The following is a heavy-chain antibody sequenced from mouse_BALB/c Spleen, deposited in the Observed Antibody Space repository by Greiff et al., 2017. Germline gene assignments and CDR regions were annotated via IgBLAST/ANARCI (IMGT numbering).Heavy chain of an antibody. CDR2: IYPGNSDT. J-gene: IGHJ1*01. CDR1: GYTFTSYW. CDR3: TRVHYYGSEYFDV. V-gene: IGHV1-5*01. D-gene: IGHD1-1*01. Sequence: DVQLQESGTVLARPGASVKMSCKASGYTFTSYWMHWVKQRPGQGLEWIGAIYPGNSDTSYNQKFKGKAKLTAVTSTSTAYMELSSLTNEDSAVYYCTRVHYYGSEYFDVWGAGTTVTVSS.